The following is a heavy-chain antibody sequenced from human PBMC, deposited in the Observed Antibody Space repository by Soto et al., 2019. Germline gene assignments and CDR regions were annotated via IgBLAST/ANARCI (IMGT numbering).Heavy chain of an antibody. CDR1: GGSISSSSYY. J-gene: IGHJ6*03. D-gene: IGHD6-6*01. V-gene: IGHV4-39*07. CDR3: ARGSSSSQWVYYYYYMDV. CDR2: IYYSGST. Sequence: SETLSLTCTVSGGSISSSSYYWGWIRQPPGKGLEWIGSIYYSGSTNYNPSLKSRVTISVDKSKNQFSLKLSSVTAADTAVYYCARGSSSSQWVYYYYYMDVWGKGTTVTVSS.